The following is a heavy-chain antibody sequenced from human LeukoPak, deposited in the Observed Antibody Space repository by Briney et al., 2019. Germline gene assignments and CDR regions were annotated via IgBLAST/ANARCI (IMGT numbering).Heavy chain of an antibody. Sequence: SETLSLTCAVYGGSFSGYYWSWIRQPPGKGLEWIGEINHSGSTNYNPSLKSRVTISVDTSKNQFSLKLSSVTAADTAVYYCARVATVTRGVYYYYMDVWGKGTTVTVSS. J-gene: IGHJ6*03. V-gene: IGHV4-34*01. CDR2: INHSGST. D-gene: IGHD4-17*01. CDR1: GGSFSGYY. CDR3: ARVATVTRGVYYYYMDV.